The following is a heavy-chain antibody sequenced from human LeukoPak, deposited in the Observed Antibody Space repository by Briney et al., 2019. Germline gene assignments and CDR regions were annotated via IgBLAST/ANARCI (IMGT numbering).Heavy chain of an antibody. CDR2: ISYDGSNK. J-gene: IGHJ4*02. Sequence: GGSLRLSCAASGFTFNGYGIHWVRQAPGKGLEWVAVISYDGSNKFYADSVKGRFTISRDNSKNTLYLQMNSLRAEDTAVYYCARSNPPFTPDYWGQGTLVTVSS. CDR3: ARSNPPFTPDY. D-gene: IGHD2-15*01. V-gene: IGHV3-30*03. CDR1: GFTFNGYG.